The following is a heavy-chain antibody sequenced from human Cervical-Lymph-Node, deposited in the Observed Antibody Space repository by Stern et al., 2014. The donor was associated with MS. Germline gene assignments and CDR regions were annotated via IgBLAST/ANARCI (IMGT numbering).Heavy chain of an antibody. CDR1: GFMFKNYG. V-gene: IGHV3-33*01. D-gene: IGHD2-2*01. J-gene: IGHJ6*02. Sequence: VQLVQSGGGVVQPGRSLRLSCAASGFMFKNYGMHWVRQAPGKGLEWVAIIWYDGNNKYYADSVKGRFTISRDNSKDTLFLQMNSLRAEDTAIYYCARGQYQLLWGGVDFYYYGLDVWGQGTTVTVSS. CDR2: IWYDGNNK. CDR3: ARGQYQLLWGGVDFYYYGLDV.